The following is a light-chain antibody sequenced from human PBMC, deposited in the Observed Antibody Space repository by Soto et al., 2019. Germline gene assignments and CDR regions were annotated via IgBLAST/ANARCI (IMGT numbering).Light chain of an antibody. V-gene: IGKV1-6*01. J-gene: IGKJ2*02. CDR3: FHDFNYPRT. CDR2: DAS. Sequence: AIQLTQSPASLSADVGDRVTITCRASQGINDDVAWFQQRPGRAPRLLIYDASNVQSGVPSRFSGSGSVAYFRLTISSLQPEDSATYYCFHDFNYPRTFGQGTKLEIK. CDR1: QGINDD.